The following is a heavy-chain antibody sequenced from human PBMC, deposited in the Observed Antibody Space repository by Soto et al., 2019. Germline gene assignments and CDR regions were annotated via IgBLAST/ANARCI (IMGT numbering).Heavy chain of an antibody. J-gene: IGHJ6*02. D-gene: IGHD2-15*01. V-gene: IGHV3-30*18. CDR1: GFTFSSYG. CDR3: AKTVVVAASYYYYGMDV. Sequence: VGSLRLSCAASGFTFSSYGMHWVRQAPGKGLEWVAVISYDGSNKYYGDSVKGRFTISRDNSKNTLYLQMNSLRAEDTAVYYCAKTVVVAASYYYYGMDVWGQGTTVTVSS. CDR2: ISYDGSNK.